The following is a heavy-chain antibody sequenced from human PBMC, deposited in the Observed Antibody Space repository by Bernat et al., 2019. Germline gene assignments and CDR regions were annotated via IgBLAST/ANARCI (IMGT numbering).Heavy chain of an antibody. J-gene: IGHJ4*02. Sequence: QVQLVESGGGVVQPGRSLRLSCAASGFTFSSYGMHWFRQAPGKGLEWVAVIWYDGSNKYYADSVKGRFTISRDNSKNTLYLQMNSLRAEDTAVYYCAREREGLWFGTFDYWGQGTLVTVSS. CDR2: IWYDGSNK. CDR1: GFTFSSYG. CDR3: AREREGLWFGTFDY. D-gene: IGHD3-10*01. V-gene: IGHV3-33*01.